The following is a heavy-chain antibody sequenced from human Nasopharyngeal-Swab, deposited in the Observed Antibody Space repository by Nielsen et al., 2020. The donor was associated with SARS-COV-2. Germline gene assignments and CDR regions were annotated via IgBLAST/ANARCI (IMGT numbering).Heavy chain of an antibody. D-gene: IGHD6-13*01. Sequence: GESLKISCKGSGYRFISYWISWVRQMPGKGLEWMGRIDPSDSYTNYSPSFQGHVTISADKSISTAYLQWSSLKASDTAMYYCARHPEQQLVRGYYYYYYMDVWGKGTTVTVSS. CDR2: IDPSDSYT. J-gene: IGHJ6*03. CDR3: ARHPEQQLVRGYYYYYYMDV. CDR1: GYRFISYW. V-gene: IGHV5-10-1*01.